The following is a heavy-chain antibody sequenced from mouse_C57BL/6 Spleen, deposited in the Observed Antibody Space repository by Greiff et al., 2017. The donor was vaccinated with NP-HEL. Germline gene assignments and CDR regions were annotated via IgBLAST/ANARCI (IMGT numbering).Heavy chain of an antibody. CDR3: ARNGYGDGPFDY. V-gene: IGHV5-17*01. CDR1: GFTFSDYG. CDR2: ISSGSSTI. D-gene: IGHD2-2*01. Sequence: EVKVVESGGGLVKPGGSLKLSCAASGFTFSDYGMHWVRQAPEKGLEWVAYISSGSSTIYYADTVKGRFTISRDNAKNTLFLQMTSLRSEDTAMYYCARNGYGDGPFDYWGQGTTLTVSS. J-gene: IGHJ2*01.